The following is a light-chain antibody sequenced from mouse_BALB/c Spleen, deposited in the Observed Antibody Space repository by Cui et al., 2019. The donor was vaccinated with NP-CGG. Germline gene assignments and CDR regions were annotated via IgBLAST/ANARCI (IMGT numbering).Light chain of an antibody. CDR1: TGAVTTSNY. J-gene: IGLJ1*01. V-gene: IGLV1*01. CDR3: ALWYSNHWV. CDR2: GTN. Sequence: QDVVTQESALTTSPGETVTLTCRSSTGAVTTSNYANWVQEKPDHLFTGLIGGTNNRPPGVPARFSGFLIGDKAALTITGAQTEDEAIYFCALWYSNHWVFGGGTKLTVL.